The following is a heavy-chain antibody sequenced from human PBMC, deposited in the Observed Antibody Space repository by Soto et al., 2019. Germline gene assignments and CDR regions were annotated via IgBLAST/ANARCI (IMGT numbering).Heavy chain of an antibody. D-gene: IGHD3-22*01. J-gene: IGHJ4*02. V-gene: IGHV3-23*01. CDR3: ANLDSSGYYYDHYFDY. Sequence: LRLSCAASGFTFSSYAMSWVRQAPGKGLEWVSAISGSGGSTYYADSVKGRFTISRDNSKNTLYLQMNSLRAEDTAVYYCANLDSSGYYYDHYFDYWGQGTLVTVSS. CDR2: ISGSGGST. CDR1: GFTFSSYA.